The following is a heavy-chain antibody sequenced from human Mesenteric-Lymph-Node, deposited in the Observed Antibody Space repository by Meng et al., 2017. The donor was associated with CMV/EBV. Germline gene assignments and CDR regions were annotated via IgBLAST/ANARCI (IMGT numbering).Heavy chain of an antibody. Sequence: SETLSLTCTVSGASVSSSRYCWSWIRQPPGKGLEWIGNICYSGSSNYSPSLDSRVTISLDTSKNLFSLKLTSVTAADTAVYYCARMDDGRTDPFDFWGQGTMVTVSS. CDR1: GASVSSSRYC. D-gene: IGHD1-26*01. CDR3: ARMDDGRTDPFDF. CDR2: ICYSGSS. V-gene: IGHV4-61*01. J-gene: IGHJ3*01.